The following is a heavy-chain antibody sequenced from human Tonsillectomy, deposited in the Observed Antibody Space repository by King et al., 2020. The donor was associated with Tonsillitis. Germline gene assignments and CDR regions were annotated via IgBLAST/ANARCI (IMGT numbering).Heavy chain of an antibody. CDR2: IYYSGST. CDR1: GGSISSSRDY. CDR3: ARTQKGEYSFDY. J-gene: IGHJ4*02. Sequence: QLQESGPGLVKPSETLSLTCTVSGGSISSSRDYWGWIGQPPGTGLEWIGTIYYSGSTYYNPSLKSRVTISVDTSKNQFSLKLSSVTAADTAVYYCARTQKGEYSFDYWGQGTLVTVSS. V-gene: IGHV4-39*07.